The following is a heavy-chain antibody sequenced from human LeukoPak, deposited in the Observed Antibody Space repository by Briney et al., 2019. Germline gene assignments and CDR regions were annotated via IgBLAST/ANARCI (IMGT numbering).Heavy chain of an antibody. J-gene: IGHJ4*02. D-gene: IGHD6-13*01. CDR3: ARHAGGISATGTRPFDY. CDR1: GGSISSYY. Sequence: PSETLSLTCTVSGGSISSYYWSWIRQPPGKGLEWIGSIYHSGSTYYNPSLKSRVTISVDTSKNQFSLKLGSVTAADTAVYYCARHAGGISATGTRPFDYWGQGTLVTVSS. CDR2: IYHSGST. V-gene: IGHV4-59*04.